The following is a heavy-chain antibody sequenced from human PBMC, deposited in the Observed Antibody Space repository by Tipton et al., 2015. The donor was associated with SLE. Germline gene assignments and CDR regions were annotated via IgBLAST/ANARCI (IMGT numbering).Heavy chain of an antibody. Sequence: TLSLTCAVYGGSFSGYYWSWIRQPPGKGLEWIGEINHSGSTNYNPSLKSRVTISVDTSKNQFSLKLSSVTAADTAVYYCARGDLYWYVELWGRGTLVTVSA. CDR1: GGSFSGYY. CDR3: ARGDLYWYVEL. V-gene: IGHV4-34*01. CDR2: INHSGST. J-gene: IGHJ2*01.